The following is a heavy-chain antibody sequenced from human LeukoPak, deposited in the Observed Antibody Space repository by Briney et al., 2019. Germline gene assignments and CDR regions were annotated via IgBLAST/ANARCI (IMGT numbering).Heavy chain of an antibody. D-gene: IGHD4-17*01. CDR2: IRYDGSNK. V-gene: IGHV3-30*02. CDR1: GFTFSSYG. Sequence: PGGSLRLSCAASGFTFSSYGMHWVRQAPGKGLQWGAFIRYDGSNKYYADSVKGRFTISRDNSKNTLYLQMNSLRPEDTAVYYCAKGTHDYGDYGYYFDYWGQGTLVTVSS. CDR3: AKGTHDYGDYGYYFDY. J-gene: IGHJ4*02.